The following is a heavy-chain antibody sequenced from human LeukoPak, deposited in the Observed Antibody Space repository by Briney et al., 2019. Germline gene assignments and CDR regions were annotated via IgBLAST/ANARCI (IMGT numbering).Heavy chain of an antibody. CDR2: ISYDGSNK. Sequence: QAGGSLRLSCAASGFTFSSYAMHWVRRAPGKGLEWVAVISYDGSNKYYADSVKGRFTISRDNSKNTLYLQMNSLRAEDTAVYYCARDAHSWYKGGGYYYYMDVWGKGTTVTVSS. CDR3: ARDAHSWYKGGGYYYYMDV. J-gene: IGHJ6*03. D-gene: IGHD6-13*01. CDR1: GFTFSSYA. V-gene: IGHV3-30*01.